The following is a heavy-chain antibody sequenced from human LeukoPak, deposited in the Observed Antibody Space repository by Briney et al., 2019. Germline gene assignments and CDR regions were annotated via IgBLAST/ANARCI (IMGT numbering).Heavy chain of an antibody. D-gene: IGHD3-3*01. CDR3: ARAARALEDHSITIFTLDY. J-gene: IGHJ4*02. CDR2: INPSGGST. V-gene: IGHV1-46*01. CDR1: GYTFTCYY. Sequence: ASVKVSCKAAGYTFTCYYMHWVRQAPGQGIEWMGIINPSGGSTSYAQKFQGRVTITRDMSTSTVYMELSSLRSEDTAVYYGARAARALEDHSITIFTLDYWGQGTLVTVSS.